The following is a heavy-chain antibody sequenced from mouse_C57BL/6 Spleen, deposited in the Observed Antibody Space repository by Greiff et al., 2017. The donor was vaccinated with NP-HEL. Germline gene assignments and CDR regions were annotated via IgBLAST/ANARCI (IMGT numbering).Heavy chain of an antibody. Sequence: EVHLVESGPELVKPGASVKMSCKASGYTFTDYNMHWVKQSHGKSLEWIGYINPNNGGTSYNQKFKGKATLTVNKSSSTAYMELRSLTSEDSAVYYCAREDYYGSSYEFAYWGQGTLVTVSA. CDR2: INPNNGGT. D-gene: IGHD1-1*01. V-gene: IGHV1-22*01. CDR3: AREDYYGSSYEFAY. J-gene: IGHJ3*01. CDR1: GYTFTDYN.